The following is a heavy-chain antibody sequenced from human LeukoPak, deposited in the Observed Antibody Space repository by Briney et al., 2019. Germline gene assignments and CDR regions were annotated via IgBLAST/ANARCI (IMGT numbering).Heavy chain of an antibody. V-gene: IGHV3-30*02. J-gene: IGHJ4*02. Sequence: VGALRLSCAASGFTFRSSGMHWVRQARGKGLEWVAFIQYKGREKYYADSVKGRFTISRDNSKNTLYMEVNSLRAEDTAVYYCAREGGRTVAGTFDNWGQGTLVTVSS. CDR1: GFTFRSSG. CDR2: IQYKGREK. D-gene: IGHD6-19*01. CDR3: AREGGRTVAGTFDN.